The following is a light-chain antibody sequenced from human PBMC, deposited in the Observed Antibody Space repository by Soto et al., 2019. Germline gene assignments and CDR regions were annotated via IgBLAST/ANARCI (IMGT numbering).Light chain of an antibody. V-gene: IGKV4-1*01. CDR3: QQYYSTPLT. J-gene: IGKJ4*01. Sequence: DIVMTQSPDSLAVSLGERATINCKSIQRVLYSSNNKNYLAWYQQKPGQPPRLLIYWASTRESGVPDRFSGSGSGTDFTLTISSLQAEDVAVYYCQQYYSTPLTFGGGTKVDI. CDR1: QRVLYSSNNKNY. CDR2: WAS.